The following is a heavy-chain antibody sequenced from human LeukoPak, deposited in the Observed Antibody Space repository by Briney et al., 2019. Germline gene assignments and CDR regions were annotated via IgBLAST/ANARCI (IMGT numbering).Heavy chain of an antibody. J-gene: IGHJ6*04. D-gene: IGHD3-9*01. V-gene: IGHV1-3*01. CDR1: GYTFTTYA. Sequence: GASVKVSRKASGYTFTTYAMHWVRQAPGQRLEWMGWINGGNGNTKYSQKFQGRVTITRETSASTAYMELRSLRSEDTAVYYCARESYDILTGYSDYYGIDVWGKGTTVTVSS. CDR3: ARESYDILTGYSDYYGIDV. CDR2: INGGNGNT.